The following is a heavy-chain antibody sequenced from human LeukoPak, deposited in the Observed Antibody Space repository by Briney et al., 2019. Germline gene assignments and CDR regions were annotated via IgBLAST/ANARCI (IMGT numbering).Heavy chain of an antibody. J-gene: IGHJ4*02. Sequence: SETLSLTCTVSGGSISSGGYYWSWIRQYPGKGLEWIGYIYYSGSTYYNPSLKSRVTISVDTSKNQFSLKLSSVTAADTAVYYCARGVVPAAQNYYFDYWGQGTLVTVSS. CDR3: ARGVVPAAQNYYFDY. CDR1: GGSISSGGYY. D-gene: IGHD2-2*01. CDR2: IYYSGST. V-gene: IGHV4-31*03.